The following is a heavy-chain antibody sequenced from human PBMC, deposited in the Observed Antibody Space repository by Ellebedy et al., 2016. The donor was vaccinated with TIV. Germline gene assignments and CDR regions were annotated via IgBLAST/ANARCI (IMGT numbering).Heavy chain of an antibody. V-gene: IGHV1-18*01. CDR3: ARVGVVGATFDY. Sequence: AASVKVSCKASGYTLTTRYMHWVRQAPGQGLEWMGWISAYNGDTNYAQKLQGRVTMTTDTSRSTGYMELRSLRSDDTAVYYCARVGVVGATFDYWGLGTLVTVSS. CDR2: ISAYNGDT. J-gene: IGHJ4*02. CDR1: GYTLTTRY. D-gene: IGHD1-26*01.